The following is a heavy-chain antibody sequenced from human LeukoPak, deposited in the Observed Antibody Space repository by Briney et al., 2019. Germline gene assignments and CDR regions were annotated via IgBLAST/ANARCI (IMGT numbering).Heavy chain of an antibody. CDR1: GGTFSSYA. CDR3: ARDLWFGELTNWFDP. V-gene: IGHV1-69*13. Sequence: GASVKVSCKASGGTFSSYAISWVRQAPGQGLEWMGGIIPIFGTANYAQKFQGRVTITADESTSTAYMELSSLRSEDTAVYYCARDLWFGELTNWFDPWGQGTLVTVSS. J-gene: IGHJ5*02. D-gene: IGHD3-10*01. CDR2: IIPIFGTA.